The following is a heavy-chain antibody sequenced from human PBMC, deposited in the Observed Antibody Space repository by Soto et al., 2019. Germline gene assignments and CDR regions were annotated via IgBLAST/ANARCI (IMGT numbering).Heavy chain of an antibody. J-gene: IGHJ4*02. Sequence: QVQLVQSGAEVKKPGSSVKVSCKASGGTFSSYTISWVRQAPGQGLEWMGRIIPILGIANYAQKFQGRVTITAHKSTSTAYMELSSVGSEDTAVYYCAGRLGSGGYWGQGTLVTVSS. CDR3: AGRLGSGGY. CDR2: IIPILGIA. V-gene: IGHV1-69*02. CDR1: GGTFSSYT. D-gene: IGHD3-10*01.